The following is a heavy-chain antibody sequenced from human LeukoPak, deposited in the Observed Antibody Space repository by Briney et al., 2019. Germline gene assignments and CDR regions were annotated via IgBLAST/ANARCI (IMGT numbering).Heavy chain of an antibody. CDR2: IYYRGST. CDR3: ARGGDYGDLRYFDY. Sequence: SETLSLTCTVSGGSINNYYWSWIRQPPGKGLEWVGYIYYRGSTNYNPSLESRVTFSVDTSKNQFSLKLNSVTAADTAVYYCARGGDYGDLRYFDYWGQGTLVTVSS. V-gene: IGHV4-59*01. D-gene: IGHD4-17*01. J-gene: IGHJ4*02. CDR1: GGSINNYY.